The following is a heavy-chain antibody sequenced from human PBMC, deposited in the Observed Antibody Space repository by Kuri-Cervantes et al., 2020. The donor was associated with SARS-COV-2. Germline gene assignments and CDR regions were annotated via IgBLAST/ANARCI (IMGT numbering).Heavy chain of an antibody. CDR3: ARGYCSGGSCYSEDYFDY. J-gene: IGHJ4*02. CDR2: IYPGDSDT. D-gene: IGHD2-15*01. V-gene: IGHV5-51*01. Sequence: GESLKISCKGFGYMFTNSWIGWVRQMPGKGLEWMGIIYPGDSDTRYSPSFLGQVTISADKSISTAYLQWSSLKASDTAMYYCARGYCSGGSCYSEDYFDYWGQGTLVTVSS. CDR1: GYMFTNSW.